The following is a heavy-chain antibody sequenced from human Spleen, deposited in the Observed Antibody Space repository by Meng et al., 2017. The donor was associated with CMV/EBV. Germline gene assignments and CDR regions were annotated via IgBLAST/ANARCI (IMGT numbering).Heavy chain of an antibody. V-gene: IGHV3-7*01. CDR3: ARTYGSGRMDV. Sequence: GGSLRLSCAASGFIFSNYWMSWVRQAPGKGLEWVAHIKEDGSEKNYADSVKGRFTISRDNAKNTLYLQIRGLRAEDTAVYYCARTYGSGRMDVWGQGTTVTVSS. CDR2: IKEDGSEK. J-gene: IGHJ6*02. D-gene: IGHD3-10*01. CDR1: GFIFSNYW.